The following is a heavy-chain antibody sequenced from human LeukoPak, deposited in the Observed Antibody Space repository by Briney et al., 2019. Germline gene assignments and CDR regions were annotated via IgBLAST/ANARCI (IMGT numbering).Heavy chain of an antibody. D-gene: IGHD3-3*01. CDR2: MIPIFGTA. Sequence: GASVKVSCKASGGTFSSYAISWVRQAPGQGLEWMGGMIPIFGTANYAQKFQGRVTITADESTSTAYMELSSLRSEDTAVYYCARGVGIGYDFWSGYHYYFDYWGQGTLVTVSS. V-gene: IGHV1-69*13. J-gene: IGHJ4*02. CDR1: GGTFSSYA. CDR3: ARGVGIGYDFWSGYHYYFDY.